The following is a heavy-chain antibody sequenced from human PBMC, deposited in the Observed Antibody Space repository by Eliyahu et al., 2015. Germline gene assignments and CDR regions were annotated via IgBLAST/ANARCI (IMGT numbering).Heavy chain of an antibody. CDR2: IKQDGSEK. Sequence: EVQLVESGGGLVQPGGSLRLSCXAXGFTFSSYWMSWVRQAPGKGLEWVANIKQDGSEKYYVDSVKGRFTISRDNAKNSLYLQMNSLRAEDTAVYYCARSASWHDAFDIWGQGTMVTVSS. CDR1: GFTFSSYW. CDR3: ARSASWHDAFDI. V-gene: IGHV3-7*01. J-gene: IGHJ3*02. D-gene: IGHD2-2*01.